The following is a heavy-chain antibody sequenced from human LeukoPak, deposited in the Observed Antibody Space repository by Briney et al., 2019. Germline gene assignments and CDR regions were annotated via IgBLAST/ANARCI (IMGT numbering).Heavy chain of an antibody. CDR3: ARTDYYDSGGYTPY. V-gene: IGHV4-34*01. J-gene: IGHJ4*02. Sequence: SETLSLTCAVYGGSFSGYYWSWIRQPPGKGLEWIGEINHSGSTNYNPSLKSRVTISVDTSKNQFSLKLSSVTAADTAVYYCARTDYYDSGGYTPYWGQGTLVTVSS. CDR2: INHSGST. CDR1: GGSFSGYY. D-gene: IGHD3-22*01.